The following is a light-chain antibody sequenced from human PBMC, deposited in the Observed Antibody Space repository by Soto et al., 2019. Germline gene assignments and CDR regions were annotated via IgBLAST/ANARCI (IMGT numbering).Light chain of an antibody. J-gene: IGKJ3*01. CDR3: QQNFNTPPVT. V-gene: IGKV1-39*01. CDR1: QFISTY. Sequence: DIQLTQSPSSLSASVGDRVTITCRASQFISTYLNWYQQRPGKAPKLLMFSASRLQSGVPSRFSGSGSGTDFTLTISSLHPEDIATYYCQQNFNTPPVTFGPGTKVNI. CDR2: SAS.